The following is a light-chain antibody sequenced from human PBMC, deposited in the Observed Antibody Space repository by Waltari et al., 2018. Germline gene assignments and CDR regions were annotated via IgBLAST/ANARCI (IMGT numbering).Light chain of an antibody. CDR1: SSDVGRYNY. J-gene: IGLJ1*01. V-gene: IGLV2-14*03. CDR2: DVS. Sequence: QSALTQPASVSGSPGQSITISCPGTSSDVGRYNYVSWYQQHPGKAPKLMIYDVSNRPSGVSNRFSGSKSGNTASLTISGLQAEDEADYYCSSFTTTSARVFGGGTTVTV. CDR3: SSFTTTSARV.